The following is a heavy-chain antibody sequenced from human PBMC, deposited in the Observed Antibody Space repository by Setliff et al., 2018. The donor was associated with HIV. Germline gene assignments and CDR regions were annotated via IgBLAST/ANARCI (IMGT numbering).Heavy chain of an antibody. D-gene: IGHD1-26*01. J-gene: IGHJ4*02. CDR3: ARAGMGALRSLFDY. Sequence: SETLSLTCTVSGDSISSGTYYWSWIRQPAGKGLEWIGRIYSSGSTNYNPSLESRVTISVDTSKNQFSLKLNSVTAADTAIYYCARAGMGALRSLFDYWGQGTLVTVSS. CDR1: GDSISSGTYY. CDR2: IYSSGST. V-gene: IGHV4-61*02.